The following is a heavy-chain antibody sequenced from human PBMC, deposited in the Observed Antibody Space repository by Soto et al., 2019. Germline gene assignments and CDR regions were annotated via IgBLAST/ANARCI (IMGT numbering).Heavy chain of an antibody. CDR3: ARRGPGTYFDY. J-gene: IGHJ4*02. D-gene: IGHD6-13*01. V-gene: IGHV3-23*01. Sequence: EVQLLESGGGLVQPGGSLRLSRAASGFTFSSYAMRWVRQAPGKGLEWVSAVSGSGGSTYYADSVKGRFTISRDNSKNTLYLQMNSLRAEDTAVYYCARRGPGTYFDYWGQGTLVTVSS. CDR2: VSGSGGST. CDR1: GFTFSSYA.